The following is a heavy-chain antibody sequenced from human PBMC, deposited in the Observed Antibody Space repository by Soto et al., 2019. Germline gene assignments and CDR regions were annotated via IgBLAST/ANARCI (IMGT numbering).Heavy chain of an antibody. J-gene: IGHJ4*02. CDR3: ARDPNGITDFDY. CDR2: ISSSGSTT. Sequence: PGGSLRLSCAASGFTFSSYSMNWVRQAPGKGLEWVSFISSSGSTTYYADSVKGRFTISRDSAKNSLYLQMNSLRDEDTAVYFCARDPNGITDFDYWGQGTQVTVSS. CDR1: GFTFSSYS. D-gene: IGHD2-8*01. V-gene: IGHV3-48*02.